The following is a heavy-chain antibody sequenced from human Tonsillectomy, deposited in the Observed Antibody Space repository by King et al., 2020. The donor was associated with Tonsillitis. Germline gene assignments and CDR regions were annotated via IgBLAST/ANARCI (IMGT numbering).Heavy chain of an antibody. CDR3: ARHVSPGDYGGSTSIDY. V-gene: IGHV5-51*01. Sequence: VQLVQSGAEVKKPGESLKISCKASGYRFSIYWIGWVRQMPGKGLEWMGIIFPADSDTRYSPSFQGQVTISADKSIDTVYLQWNSLKASDNAMYYCARHVSPGDYGGSTSIDYWGRGTLVTVSS. CDR2: IFPADSDT. J-gene: IGHJ4*02. D-gene: IGHD4-23*01. CDR1: GYRFSIYW.